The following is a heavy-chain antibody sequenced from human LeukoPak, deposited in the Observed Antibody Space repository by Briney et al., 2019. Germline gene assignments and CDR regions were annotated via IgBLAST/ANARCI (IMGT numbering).Heavy chain of an antibody. CDR2: IDPSGGST. J-gene: IGHJ5*02. V-gene: IGHV1-46*01. CDR3: ARSEFSRAIYFDP. D-gene: IGHD6-6*01. Sequence: ASVKVSCKASGYTFTNNYMHWVRHAPGRGLEWMGIIDPSGGSTTYAQNFQGRVTMTRDTSTSTVYMNLTSLRSEDTAVYYCARSEFSRAIYFDPWGQGTLVTVSS. CDR1: GYTFTNNY.